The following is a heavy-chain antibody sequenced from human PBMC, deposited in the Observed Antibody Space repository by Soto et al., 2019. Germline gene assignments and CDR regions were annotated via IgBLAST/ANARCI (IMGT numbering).Heavy chain of an antibody. Sequence: GGSLRLSXVGSGFTFSSYAMSWVRQVPGKGLEWVSSISDAAGSAYYVDSVKGRFTISRDNSKKTLYLQMNSLRAEDSAVYYCARPYGGKIGDAPDLWGPGTMVTVSS. J-gene: IGHJ3*01. V-gene: IGHV3-23*01. D-gene: IGHD4-17*01. CDR2: ISDAAGSA. CDR1: GFTFSSYA. CDR3: ARPYGGKIGDAPDL.